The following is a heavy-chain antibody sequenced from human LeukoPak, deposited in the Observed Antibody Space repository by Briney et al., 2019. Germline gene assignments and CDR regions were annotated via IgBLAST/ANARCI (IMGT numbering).Heavy chain of an antibody. J-gene: IGHJ6*04. V-gene: IGHV3-23*01. CDR3: ARFYGSGSYYPTYGMDV. D-gene: IGHD3-10*01. CDR2: ITGSGGNT. Sequence: GASLRLSCAASGFTFSNYAMSWVRQAPGKGLEWVSAITGSGGNTYYADSVKGRFTISRDNSKNTLYLQMNSLRAEDTAVYYCARFYGSGSYYPTYGMDVWGKGTTVTVSS. CDR1: GFTFSNYA.